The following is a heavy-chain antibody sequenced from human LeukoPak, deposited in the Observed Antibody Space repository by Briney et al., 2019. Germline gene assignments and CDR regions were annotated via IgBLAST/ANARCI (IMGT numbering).Heavy chain of an antibody. Sequence: SETLSLTCTVSGGSLSSGRYYWSWIRQPAGKGLEWIGRIYTSGSTNYNPSLKSRVTISVDTSKNQFSLKLSSVTAADTAVYYCAREGFNREIDIWGQGTMVTVSS. D-gene: IGHD1-26*01. CDR3: AREGFNREIDI. CDR2: IYTSGST. V-gene: IGHV4-61*02. CDR1: GGSLSSGRYY. J-gene: IGHJ3*02.